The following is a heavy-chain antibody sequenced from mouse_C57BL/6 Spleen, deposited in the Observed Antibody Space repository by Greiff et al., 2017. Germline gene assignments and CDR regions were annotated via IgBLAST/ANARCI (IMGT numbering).Heavy chain of an antibody. D-gene: IGHD1-1*01. J-gene: IGHJ4*01. Sequence: QVQLQQPGAELVKPGASVKMSCKASGYTFTSYWLTWVKQRPGQGLEWIGDIYPGSGSTNYNEKFKSKATLTVDTSSSTAYMQLSSLTSEDSAVYYCARTSYYGSPYYAMDYWGQGTSVTVSS. V-gene: IGHV1-55*01. CDR1: GYTFTSYW. CDR2: IYPGSGST. CDR3: ARTSYYGSPYYAMDY.